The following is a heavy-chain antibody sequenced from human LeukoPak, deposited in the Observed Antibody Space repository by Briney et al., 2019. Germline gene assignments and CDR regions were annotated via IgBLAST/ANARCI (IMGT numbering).Heavy chain of an antibody. V-gene: IGHV3-48*01. J-gene: IGHJ6*04. D-gene: IGHD2-15*01. Sequence: GGPLRLSCAASGFTFSTYSMNWVRQAPGKGLEWVSYIISTSSTIYYADSVKGRFTISRDNAKNSLYLQMNSLRAEDTAVYYCARSVGYMDVWGKGTTVTVSS. CDR3: ARSVGYMDV. CDR2: IISTSSTI. CDR1: GFTFSTYS.